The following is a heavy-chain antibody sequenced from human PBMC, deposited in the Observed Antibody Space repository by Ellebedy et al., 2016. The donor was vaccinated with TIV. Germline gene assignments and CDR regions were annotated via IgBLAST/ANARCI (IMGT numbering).Heavy chain of an antibody. V-gene: IGHV3-23*01. J-gene: IGHJ5*02. CDR3: ATLGELLRWFDP. Sequence: GGSLRLSXAASGFTFSSYAMSWVRQAPGKGLEWVSAISGSGGSTYYADSVKGRFTISRDNSKNTLYLQMNSLRSEDTAVYYCATLGELLRWFDPWGQGTLVTVSS. CDR1: GFTFSSYA. D-gene: IGHD3-10*01. CDR2: ISGSGGST.